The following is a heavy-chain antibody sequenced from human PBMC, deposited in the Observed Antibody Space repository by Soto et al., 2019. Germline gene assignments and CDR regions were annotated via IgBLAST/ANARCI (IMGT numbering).Heavy chain of an antibody. CDR3: SRVDALVVRGVALDY. Sequence: QVQLVQSGAEVKKPGASVKVYCKASGYTFTSYGISWVRQAPGQGLEWMGWISAYNGNTNYAQKLQGRVTMTTDTSPSTAYIELRSLRSDDTALYYFSRVDALVVRGVALDYCGQGTLFTVSS. D-gene: IGHD3-10*01. CDR2: ISAYNGNT. CDR1: GYTFTSYG. V-gene: IGHV1-18*01. J-gene: IGHJ4*02.